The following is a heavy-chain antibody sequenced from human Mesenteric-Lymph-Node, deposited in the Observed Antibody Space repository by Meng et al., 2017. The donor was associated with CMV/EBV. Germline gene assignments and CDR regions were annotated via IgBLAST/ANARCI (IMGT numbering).Heavy chain of an antibody. V-gene: IGHV3-30*02. CDR3: TKDGGSGCLASYYFDY. CDR2: IPYDGSDK. CDR1: GFTFSFFG. Sequence: GGSLRLSCSASGFTFSFFGMHWVRQAPGKGLEWVAFIPYDGSDKYSADSVKGRFTISRDNSKNTLYLQMNSLSSEDTAVYYCTKDGGSGCLASYYFDYWGQGTLVTVSS. D-gene: IGHD2-21*01. J-gene: IGHJ4*02.